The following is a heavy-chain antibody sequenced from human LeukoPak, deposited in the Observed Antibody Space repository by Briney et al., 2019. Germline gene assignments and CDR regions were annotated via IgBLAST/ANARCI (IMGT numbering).Heavy chain of an antibody. D-gene: IGHD2-2*01. J-gene: IGHJ4*02. V-gene: IGHV3-11*04. Sequence: GGSLRLSCAASGFTFSDYYMSWIRQAPGKGLEWVSYISSSGSTVYYADSVKGRFTISRDNAKNSLYLQMNSLRAEDTAVYYCARVREDIVVVPGAMRDTYYFDYWGQGTLVTVSS. CDR2: ISSSGSTV. CDR3: ARVREDIVVVPGAMRDTYYFDY. CDR1: GFTFSDYY.